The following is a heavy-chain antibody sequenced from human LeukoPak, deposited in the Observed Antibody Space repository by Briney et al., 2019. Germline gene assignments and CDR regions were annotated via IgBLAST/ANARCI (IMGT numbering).Heavy chain of an antibody. J-gene: IGHJ3*02. D-gene: IGHD3-22*01. CDR1: GFTVSSNY. Sequence: GGSLRLSCAASGFTVSSNYMSWVRQAPGKGLEWVSVIYSGGSTYYADSVKGRFTISRDNSKNTLYLQMNSLRAEDTAVYYCARYNYDSSGQPFDAFDIWGQGTMVTVSS. CDR2: IYSGGST. V-gene: IGHV3-53*01. CDR3: ARYNYDSSGQPFDAFDI.